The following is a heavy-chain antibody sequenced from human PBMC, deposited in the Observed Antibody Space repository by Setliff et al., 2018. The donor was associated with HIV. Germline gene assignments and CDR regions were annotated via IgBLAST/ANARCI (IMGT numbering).Heavy chain of an antibody. V-gene: IGHV3-53*01. CDR1: GFTFSNFY. CDR3: ARDSWESSGYYSH. CDR2: INQDGNT. J-gene: IGHJ4*02. Sequence: GGSLRLSCAASGFTFSNFYMSWVRQAPGKGLEWEANINQDGNTYYADSVKGRFTISRDNSKNTVDLQMNSLRAEDTAVYYCARDSWESSGYYSHWGQGTLVTVSS. D-gene: IGHD3-22*01.